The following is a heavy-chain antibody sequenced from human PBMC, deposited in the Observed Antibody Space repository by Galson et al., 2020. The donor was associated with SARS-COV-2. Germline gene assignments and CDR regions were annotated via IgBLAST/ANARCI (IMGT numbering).Heavy chain of an antibody. V-gene: IGHV4-59*01. CDR3: ARAAQTYYDFWSGYYNAPHFDY. CDR2: IYYSGST. J-gene: IGHJ4*02. CDR1: GGSISSYY. D-gene: IGHD3-3*01. Sequence: SETLSLTCTVSGGSISSYYWSWIRQPPGKGLEWIGYIYYSGSTNYNPSLKSRVTISVDTSKNQFSLKLSSVIAADTAVYYCARAAQTYYDFWSGYYNAPHFDYWGQGTLVTGSS.